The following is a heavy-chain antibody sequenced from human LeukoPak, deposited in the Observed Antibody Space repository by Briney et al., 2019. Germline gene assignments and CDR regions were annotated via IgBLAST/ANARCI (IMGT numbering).Heavy chain of an antibody. J-gene: IGHJ4*02. CDR2: ISYYGSNK. D-gene: IGHD2-8*01. Sequence: GGSLRLSCSASGFTFSSYAMHRVRQAPGKGLEWVAVISYYGSNKYYADSVKGRFTISRDNSKNTLYLQMNSLRAEDTAVYYCVIYCTNGVGAVDYFDYWGQGTLVTVSS. CDR1: GFTFSSYA. CDR3: VIYCTNGVGAVDYFDY. V-gene: IGHV3-30-3*01.